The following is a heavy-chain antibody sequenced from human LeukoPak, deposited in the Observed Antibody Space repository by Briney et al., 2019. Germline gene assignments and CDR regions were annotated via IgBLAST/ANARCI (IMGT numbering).Heavy chain of an antibody. J-gene: IGHJ3*01. D-gene: IGHD1-26*01. CDR3: AKGGGSYYGAFDV. Sequence: GGTLRLSCAASGFIFSNYGMAWVRQAPGKGLEWVSGISGSGGSTYYADSVKGRFTISRDNSKNTLYLQMNSLRAEDTAVYYCAKGGGSYYGAFDVWGQGTMVTVSS. V-gene: IGHV3-23*01. CDR1: GFIFSNYG. CDR2: ISGSGGST.